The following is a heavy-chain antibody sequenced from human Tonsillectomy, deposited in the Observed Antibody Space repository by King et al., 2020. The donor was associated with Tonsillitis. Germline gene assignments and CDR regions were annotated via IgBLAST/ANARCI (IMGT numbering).Heavy chain of an antibody. CDR3: AKSRQGLDGSSPDY. V-gene: IGHV3-9*01. Sequence: VQLVESGGGLVQPGRSLRLSCAASGFTFDDYAMHWVRQAPGKGLEWVSGINWNSGSIGYADSVKGRFTISRDNAKNSLYLQMNSLRAEDTALYYCAKSRQGLDGSSPDYWGQGTLVTVSS. D-gene: IGHD6-6*01. J-gene: IGHJ4*02. CDR1: GFTFDDYA. CDR2: INWNSGSI.